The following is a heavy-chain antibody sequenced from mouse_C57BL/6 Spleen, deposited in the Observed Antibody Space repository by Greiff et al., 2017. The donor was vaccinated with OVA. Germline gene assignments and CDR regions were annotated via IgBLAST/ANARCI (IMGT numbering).Heavy chain of an antibody. CDR1: GYTFTDYN. J-gene: IGHJ3*01. Sequence: EVQRVESGPELVKPGASVKIPCKASGYTFTDYNMDWVKQSHGKSLEWIGDINPNNGGTIYNQKFKGKATLTVDKSSSTAYMELRSLTSEDTAVYYCATRGGNPAWFAYWGQGTLVTVSA. CDR3: ATRGGNPAWFAY. V-gene: IGHV1-18*01. D-gene: IGHD1-1*02. CDR2: INPNNGGT.